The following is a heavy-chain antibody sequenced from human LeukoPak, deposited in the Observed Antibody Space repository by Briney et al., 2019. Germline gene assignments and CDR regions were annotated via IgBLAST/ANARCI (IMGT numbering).Heavy chain of an antibody. Sequence: KPSETLSLTCAVYGGSFSGYYWSWIRQPPGEGLEWIGEINHSGSTNYNPSLKSRVTISVDTSKNQFSLKLSSVTAADTAVYYCARGGIVPAAPAPGGMDVWGKGTTVTVSS. CDR3: ARGGIVPAAPAPGGMDV. J-gene: IGHJ6*04. V-gene: IGHV4-34*01. D-gene: IGHD2-2*01. CDR1: GGSFSGYY. CDR2: INHSGST.